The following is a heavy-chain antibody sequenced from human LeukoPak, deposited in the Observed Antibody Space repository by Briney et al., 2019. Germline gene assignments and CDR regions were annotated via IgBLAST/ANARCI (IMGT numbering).Heavy chain of an antibody. J-gene: IGHJ4*02. CDR2: IYSGGST. CDR3: ASIRREYYYDSSGYGY. Sequence: GGSLRLSCAASGFTVSSNYMSWVRQAPGKGLEWVSVIYSGGSTYCADSVKGRFTISRDNSKNTLYLQMNSLRAEDTAVYYCASIRREYYYDSSGYGYWGQGTLVTVSS. D-gene: IGHD3-22*01. V-gene: IGHV3-66*01. CDR1: GFTVSSNY.